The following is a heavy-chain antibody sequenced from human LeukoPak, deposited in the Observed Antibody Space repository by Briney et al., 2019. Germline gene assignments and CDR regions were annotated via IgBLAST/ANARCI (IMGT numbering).Heavy chain of an antibody. CDR3: ARVSPGYCSSTSCPITD. J-gene: IGHJ4*02. Sequence: ASVKVSCKASGYTFTSYGISWARQAPGQGLEWMGWISAYNGNTNYAQKLQGRVTMTTDTSTSTAYMELRSLRSDDTAVYYCARVSPGYCSSTSCPITDWGQGTLVTVSS. V-gene: IGHV1-18*01. D-gene: IGHD2-2*03. CDR2: ISAYNGNT. CDR1: GYTFTSYG.